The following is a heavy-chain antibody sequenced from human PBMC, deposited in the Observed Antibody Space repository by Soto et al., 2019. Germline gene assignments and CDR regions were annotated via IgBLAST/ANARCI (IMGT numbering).Heavy chain of an antibody. D-gene: IGHD3-10*01. Sequence: SETLSLPCPVSGCSISSYYWSWIRQPPGKGLEWIGYIYYSGSTNYNPSLKSRVTISVDTSKNQFSLKLSSVTAADTAVYYCARGNYYGSGSLVFRWFDPWGQGTLVTVSS. CDR2: IYYSGST. J-gene: IGHJ5*02. CDR1: GCSISSYY. CDR3: ARGNYYGSGSLVFRWFDP. V-gene: IGHV4-59*01.